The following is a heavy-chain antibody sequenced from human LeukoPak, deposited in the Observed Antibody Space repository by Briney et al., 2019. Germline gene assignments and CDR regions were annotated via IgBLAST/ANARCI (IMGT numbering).Heavy chain of an antibody. D-gene: IGHD3-22*01. CDR2: ISGSGGST. Sequence: GGSLRLSCAASGFTFSSYAMSWVRQAPGKGLEWVSAISGSGGSTYYADSVKGRFTISRDNSKNTLYLQMNSLRAEDTAVYYRAKDSKLENYYDSSGLDENYGMDVWGQGTTVTVSS. CDR1: GFTFSSYA. V-gene: IGHV3-23*01. CDR3: AKDSKLENYYDSSGLDENYGMDV. J-gene: IGHJ6*02.